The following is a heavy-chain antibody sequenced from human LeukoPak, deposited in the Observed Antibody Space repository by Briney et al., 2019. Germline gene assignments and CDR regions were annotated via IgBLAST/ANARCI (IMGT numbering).Heavy chain of an antibody. D-gene: IGHD3-22*01. V-gene: IGHV3-66*02. Sequence: GGSLRLSCAASGFTVSSNYMSWVRQAPGKGLEWVSVIYSGGSTYYADSVEGRFTISRDNSKNTLYLQMNSLRAEDTAVYYCARERSYYYDSSGYYGGSWFDPWGQGTLVTVSS. CDR1: GFTVSSNY. J-gene: IGHJ5*02. CDR3: ARERSYYYDSSGYYGGSWFDP. CDR2: IYSGGST.